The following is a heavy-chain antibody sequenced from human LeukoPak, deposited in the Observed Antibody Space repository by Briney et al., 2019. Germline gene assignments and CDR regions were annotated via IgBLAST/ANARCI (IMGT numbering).Heavy chain of an antibody. V-gene: IGHV1-18*01. CDR3: ARDFWSGDGFYYYGMDV. CDR1: GYTFTSYG. Sequence: ASVKVSCTASGYTFTSYGISWVRQAPGQGLEWMGWISAYNGNTNYAQTLQGRVTMTTDTSTSTAYMELRSLRSDDTAVYYCARDFWSGDGFYYYGMDVWGQGTTVTVSS. D-gene: IGHD3-3*01. CDR2: ISAYNGNT. J-gene: IGHJ6*02.